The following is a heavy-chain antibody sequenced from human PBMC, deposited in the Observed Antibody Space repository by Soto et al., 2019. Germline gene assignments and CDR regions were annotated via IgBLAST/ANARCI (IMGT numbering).Heavy chain of an antibody. Sequence: EVQLLESGGGLIQPGGSLRLSCAASGFIFTDYAMSWVRQGPGEGLEWVSAITRDGTVYYTDSVRGRFTISRDNSKNTVYLQMNSLRAEDTAVYYCVKEHYEGAYGDYWGQGTLVTVSS. CDR1: GFIFTDYA. CDR3: VKEHYEGAYGDY. J-gene: IGHJ4*02. D-gene: IGHD3-22*01. CDR2: ITRDGTV. V-gene: IGHV3-23*01.